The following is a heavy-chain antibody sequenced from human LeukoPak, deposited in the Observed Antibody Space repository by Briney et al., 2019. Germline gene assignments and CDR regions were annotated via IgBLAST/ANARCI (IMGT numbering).Heavy chain of an antibody. D-gene: IGHD6-19*01. J-gene: IGHJ4*02. CDR2: INHSGST. V-gene: IGHV4-34*01. Sequence: TSETLSLTCAVYGGSFSGYYWSWIRQPPGKGLEWIGEINHSGSTNYNPSLKSRVTISVDTSKNQFSLKLSSVTAADTAVYYCASRDSSGWPLARVLDYWGQGTLVTVSS. CDR3: ASRDSSGWPLARVLDY. CDR1: GGSFSGYY.